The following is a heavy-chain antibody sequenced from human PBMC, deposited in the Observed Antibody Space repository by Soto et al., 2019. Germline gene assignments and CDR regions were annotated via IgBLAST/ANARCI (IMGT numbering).Heavy chain of an antibody. Sequence: SETLSLTCTVSGGSISSYYWSWIRQRPGKGLEWIGYIYDSGSTNYIPSLKSRVTISVDTSKNQCSLKLTSVTAADTAVYYCAAPPRYGGQGTLVTVSS. CDR2: IYDSGST. D-gene: IGHD6-6*01. V-gene: IGHV4-59*01. J-gene: IGHJ4*02. CDR3: AAPPRY. CDR1: GGSISSYY.